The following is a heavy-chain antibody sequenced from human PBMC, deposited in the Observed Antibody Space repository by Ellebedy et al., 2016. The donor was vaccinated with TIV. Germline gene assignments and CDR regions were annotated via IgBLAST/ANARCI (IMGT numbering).Heavy chain of an antibody. D-gene: IGHD1-14*01. CDR1: GYTFTGYY. CDR2: INPNSGGT. CDR3: ARARPEGAFDI. Sequence: ASVKVSCXASGYTFTGYYMHWVRQAPGQGLEWMGWINPNSGGTNYAQKFQGWVTMTRDTSISTAYMELSRLRSDDTAVYYCARARPEGAFDIWGQGTMVTVSS. J-gene: IGHJ3*02. V-gene: IGHV1-2*04.